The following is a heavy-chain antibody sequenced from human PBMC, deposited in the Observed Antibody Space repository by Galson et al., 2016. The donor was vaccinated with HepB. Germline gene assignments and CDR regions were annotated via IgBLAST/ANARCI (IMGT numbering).Heavy chain of an antibody. CDR2: ISGTSSYI. CDR3: ARGLVNTIFGEVISYYYIDV. J-gene: IGHJ6*03. Sequence: SLRLSCAASGFSFRTYSMSWVRQAPGKGLEWVSSISGTSSYIYYADSVKGRITISRDNAKNSLYLQMNSLRAEDTAVYYCARGLVNTIFGEVISYYYIDVWGEGTTVTVSS. V-gene: IGHV3-21*01. D-gene: IGHD3-3*01. CDR1: GFSFRTYS.